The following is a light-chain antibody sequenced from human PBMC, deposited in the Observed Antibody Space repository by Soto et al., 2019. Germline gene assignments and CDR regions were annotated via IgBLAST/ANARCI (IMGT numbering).Light chain of an antibody. Sequence: QSVLAQPASVSGSPGQSITISCTGTSSDVGGYNFVSWYQQHPGKATKLIFSEVSNRPSGVSNRFSGSKSGNTASLTISGLQAEDEADYYCSSYTSSSTLVFGTGTKVTVL. V-gene: IGLV2-14*01. CDR2: EVS. CDR1: SSDVGGYNF. J-gene: IGLJ1*01. CDR3: SSYTSSSTLV.